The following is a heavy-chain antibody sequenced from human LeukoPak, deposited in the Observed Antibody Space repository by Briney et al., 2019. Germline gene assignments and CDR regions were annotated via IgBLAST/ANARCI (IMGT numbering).Heavy chain of an antibody. V-gene: IGHV1-18*01. D-gene: IGHD3-10*01. Sequence: GASVKVSCKASGYTFSSYGINWVRQAPGQGLEWMGWISPYNGNTNYAQMFQGRVTMTTDTSTSTAYMDLRSLRSDDTAVYFCARDPRRYGSGSYNMEVWRKGTTVTVSS. CDR3: ARDPRRYGSGSYNMEV. CDR1: GYTFSSYG. CDR2: ISPYNGNT. J-gene: IGHJ6*03.